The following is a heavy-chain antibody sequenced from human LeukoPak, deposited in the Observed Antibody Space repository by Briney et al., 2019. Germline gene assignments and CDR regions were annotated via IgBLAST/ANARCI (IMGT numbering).Heavy chain of an antibody. Sequence: GGSLRLSCTASGFTFSDYYMNWVRQAPGKGLEWISYIRNSGSATYYADSVEGRFTVSRDNAKNSLYLQMNSLRPEDTAMYYCTRGAEVSGYPVFQHWGQGALVTVSS. D-gene: IGHD3-22*01. J-gene: IGHJ4*02. CDR1: GFTFSDYY. CDR3: TRGAEVSGYPVFQH. V-gene: IGHV3-11*01. CDR2: IRNSGSAT.